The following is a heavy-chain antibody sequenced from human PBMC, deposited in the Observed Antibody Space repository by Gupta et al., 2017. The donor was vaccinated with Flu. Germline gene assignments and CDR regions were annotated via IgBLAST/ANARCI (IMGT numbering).Heavy chain of an antibody. V-gene: IGHV1-2*02. Sequence: QVQLVQSGAEVKKPGASVKVSCKTSGYTFAGYHMPWVRQAPGQGLEWMGWINPNIGDTKYAEKFQGRVTMTRDTSITTVYMELTRLKSDDTAVYYCARGAPSPAGYRVFDHWGQGTLVTVSS. CDR2: INPNIGDT. J-gene: IGHJ4*02. CDR3: ARGAPSPAGYRVFDH. CDR1: GYTFAGYH. D-gene: IGHD6-25*01.